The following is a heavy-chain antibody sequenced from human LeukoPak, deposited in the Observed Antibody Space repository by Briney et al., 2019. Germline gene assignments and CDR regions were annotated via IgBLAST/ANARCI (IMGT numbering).Heavy chain of an antibody. Sequence: GSLRLSCAASGFTFSSYDMSWVRQPPGKGLEWIGSIYYSGSTYYNPSLKSRVTISVDTSKNQFSLKLSSVTAADTAVYYCARCGEWELRHHFDYWGQGTLVTVSS. CDR3: ARCGEWELRHHFDY. J-gene: IGHJ4*02. CDR1: GFTFSSYD. CDR2: IYYSGST. V-gene: IGHV4-39*01. D-gene: IGHD1-26*01.